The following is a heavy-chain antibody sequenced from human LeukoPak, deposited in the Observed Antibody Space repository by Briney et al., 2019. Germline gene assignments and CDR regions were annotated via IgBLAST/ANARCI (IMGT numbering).Heavy chain of an antibody. CDR2: INPNSGGT. J-gene: IGHJ4*02. CDR1: GYTFTCYY. Sequence: ASVKVSCKASGYTFTCYYMHWVRLAPGQGLAGVGWINPNSGGTNYAQKFQGRVTMTTDTSISTAYMELSRLRSDDTAVYYCARDRTSRGTVPNYWGQGTLLTVSS. CDR3: ARDRTSRGTVPNY. V-gene: IGHV1-2*02. D-gene: IGHD2-2*01.